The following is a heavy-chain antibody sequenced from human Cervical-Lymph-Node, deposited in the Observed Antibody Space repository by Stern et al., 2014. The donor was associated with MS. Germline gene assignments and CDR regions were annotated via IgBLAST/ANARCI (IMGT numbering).Heavy chain of an antibody. J-gene: IGHJ4*02. V-gene: IGHV3-74*01. D-gene: IGHD4-17*01. Sequence: VQLVQSGGGLVQPGGSLRLSCAASGFTFSGYWMHWVRHAPGKGLVWVSRINNDGTSTNYADSVKGRFTVSRDNAKNTLYLQLNSLRAEDTAVYYCARDPYGDYSSFWGQGTLVTVSS. CDR3: ARDPYGDYSSF. CDR2: INNDGTST. CDR1: GFTFSGYW.